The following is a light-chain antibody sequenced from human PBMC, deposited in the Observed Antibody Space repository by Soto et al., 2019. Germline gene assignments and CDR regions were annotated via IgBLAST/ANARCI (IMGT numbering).Light chain of an antibody. J-gene: IGKJ1*01. CDR3: QQYNSYSRT. CDR1: QSISTW. V-gene: IGKV1-5*03. CDR2: KAS. Sequence: DIQMTQSPSTLSASVGDRVTITCRANQSISTWLAWYQQKPGKAPKLLIYKASSLESGVPSRFSGSGSGTEFTLTISSLQPDDFATYYCQQYNSYSRTFGQGTKVDI.